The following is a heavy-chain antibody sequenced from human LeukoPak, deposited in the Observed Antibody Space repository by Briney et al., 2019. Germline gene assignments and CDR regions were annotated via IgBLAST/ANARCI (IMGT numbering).Heavy chain of an antibody. CDR2: IYPADSDT. D-gene: IGHD3-10*01. V-gene: IGHV5-51*01. CDR3: ARQSRDGSKARGYYFDY. J-gene: IGHJ4*02. CDR1: GYSFINCW. Sequence: GEPLKISCQASGYSFINCWIGWVRQMPGKGVESMGIIYPADSDTTYSPSFQGQVTISADKSISTVYLQWSSLKASDTAMYYCARQSRDGSKARGYYFDYWGQGTLVTVSS.